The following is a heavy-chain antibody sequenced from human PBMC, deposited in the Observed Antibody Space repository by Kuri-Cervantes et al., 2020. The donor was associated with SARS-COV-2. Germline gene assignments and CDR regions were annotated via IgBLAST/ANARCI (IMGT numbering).Heavy chain of an antibody. J-gene: IGHJ4*02. CDR3: ARRAEQDYDFWSGYKQANYFDY. V-gene: IGHV4-34*01. Sequence: GSLRLSCAVYHGAFSNSYWSWIRQSPGKGLEWIGELNHGGSTRYNPSLKSRVTISIETTKNHFSLRLTSVTAADTAVYYCARRAEQDYDFWSGYKQANYFDYWGQGTLVTVSS. D-gene: IGHD3-3*01. CDR2: LNHGGST. CDR1: HGAFSNSY.